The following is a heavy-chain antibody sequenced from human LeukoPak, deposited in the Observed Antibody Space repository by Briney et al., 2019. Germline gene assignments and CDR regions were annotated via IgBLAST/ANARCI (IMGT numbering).Heavy chain of an antibody. Sequence: SVKVSCKASGGTFSSYAISWVRQAPGQGLEWMGGIIPIFGTANYAQKFQGRVTITADESTSTAYMELSSLRSEDTAVYYCASPKSIEDTGMDVWGQGTTVTVSS. CDR3: ASPKSIEDTGMDV. D-gene: IGHD3-22*01. CDR2: IIPIFGTA. J-gene: IGHJ6*02. CDR1: GGTFSSYA. V-gene: IGHV1-69*01.